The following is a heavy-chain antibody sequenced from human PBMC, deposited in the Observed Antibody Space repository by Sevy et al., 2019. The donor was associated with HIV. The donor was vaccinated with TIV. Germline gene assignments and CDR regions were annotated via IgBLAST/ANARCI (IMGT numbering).Heavy chain of an antibody. Sequence: GGSLRLSCAASGFTFSSYAMHWVRQAPGKGLEWVAVISYDGSNKYYAGSVKGRFTISRDNSKNTLYLQMNSLRAEDTAVYYCARGGAYCSGGSCYDYWYFDLWGRGTLVTVSS. V-gene: IGHV3-30-3*01. CDR1: GFTFSSYA. D-gene: IGHD2-15*01. CDR2: ISYDGSNK. J-gene: IGHJ2*01. CDR3: ARGGAYCSGGSCYDYWYFDL.